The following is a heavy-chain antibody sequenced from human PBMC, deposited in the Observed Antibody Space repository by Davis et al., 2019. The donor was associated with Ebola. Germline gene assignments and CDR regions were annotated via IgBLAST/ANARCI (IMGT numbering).Heavy chain of an antibody. CDR2: IYYSGST. Sequence: PSETLSLTCTVSGGSISSYYWSWIRQPPGKGLEWIGYIYYSGSTNYNPSLKSRVTISVDTSKNQFSLKLSSVTAADTAVYYCARGGYDFWSGYYVYQYYYYGMDVWGQGTTVTVSS. CDR1: GGSISSYY. D-gene: IGHD3-3*01. V-gene: IGHV4-59*12. J-gene: IGHJ6*02. CDR3: ARGGYDFWSGYYVYQYYYYGMDV.